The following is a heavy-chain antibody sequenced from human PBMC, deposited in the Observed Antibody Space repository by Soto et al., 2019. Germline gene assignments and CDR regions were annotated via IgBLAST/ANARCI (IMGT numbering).Heavy chain of an antibody. CDR1: GGSISSYY. CDR3: ARSIDDMIATAGAFDI. J-gene: IGHJ3*02. Sequence: ETLSLTCTVSGGSISSYYWSWIRQPPGKGLEWIGYIYYSGSTNYNPSLKSRVTISVDTSKNQFSLKLSSVTAADTAVYYCARSIDDMIATAGAFDIWGQGTMVTVSS. D-gene: IGHD6-13*01. CDR2: IYYSGST. V-gene: IGHV4-59*01.